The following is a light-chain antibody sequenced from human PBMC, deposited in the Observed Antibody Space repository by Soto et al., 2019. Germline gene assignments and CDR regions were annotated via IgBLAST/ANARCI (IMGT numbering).Light chain of an antibody. CDR1: QSVLHSSNNKNY. CDR2: WAS. V-gene: IGKV4-1*01. J-gene: IGKJ1*01. Sequence: DIVMTQSLDSLAVSLGERATINCKSSQSVLHSSNNKNYLAWYQQKPGQPPKLLIYWASTRESGVPDRFSGSGSGTDFTLTISSLQTEDVAVYYCQQYSSPPRTFGQGTKVEIK. CDR3: QQYSSPPRT.